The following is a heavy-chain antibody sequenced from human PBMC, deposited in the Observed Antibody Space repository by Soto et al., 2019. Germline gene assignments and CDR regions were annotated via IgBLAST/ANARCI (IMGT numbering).Heavy chain of an antibody. V-gene: IGHV4-59*01. J-gene: IGHJ4*02. D-gene: IGHD2-15*01. CDR3: AKDYCSGGSCYFGYFDY. Sequence: SETLSLTCSLSGGAIGGYYWSWIRQPPGKALEWIGYVSYSGSTDYHPSLKSRVSISIDTSKNQFSLKMISVTAADTAVYYCAKDYCSGGSCYFGYFDYWGQGTLVTVSS. CDR2: VSYSGST. CDR1: GGAIGGYY.